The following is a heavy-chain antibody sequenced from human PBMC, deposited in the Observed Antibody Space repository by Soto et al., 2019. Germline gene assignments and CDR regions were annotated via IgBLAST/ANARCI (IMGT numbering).Heavy chain of an antibody. CDR1: GGTFSSYA. D-gene: IGHD5-18*01. CDR2: ISPIFGTA. V-gene: IGHV1-69*01. CDR3: ARDHTPTDTAMAHWYFGL. Sequence: QVQLVQSGAEVKKPGSSVKVSCKASGGTFSSYAISWVRQAPGQGLEWMGGISPIFGTANYAQKFQGRVTITADESTSTAYMELSSLRAEDTAVYYCARDHTPTDTAMAHWYFGLWGRGTLVTVSS. J-gene: IGHJ2*01.